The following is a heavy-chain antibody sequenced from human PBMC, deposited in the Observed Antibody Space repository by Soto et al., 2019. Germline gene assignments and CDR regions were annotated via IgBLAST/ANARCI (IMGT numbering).Heavy chain of an antibody. D-gene: IGHD6-13*01. CDR3: ASYRTSGSWSKFDY. V-gene: IGHV4-31*03. Sequence: QVLLQDSGPGLMKPSQTLSLTCTVSGLTISSASYYWSCIRQHPGKGLEWVGNIYYNGSTYYRPSLKSRVTLWLDTFKYQFPMRLTSVTAADTAVYYFASYRTSGSWSKFDYWGQGTLVTVSS. CDR2: IYYNGST. CDR1: GLTISSASYY. J-gene: IGHJ4*02.